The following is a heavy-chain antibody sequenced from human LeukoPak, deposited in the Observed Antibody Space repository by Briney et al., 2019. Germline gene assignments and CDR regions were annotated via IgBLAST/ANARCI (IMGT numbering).Heavy chain of an antibody. CDR2: IYHSGST. V-gene: IGHV4-4*02. Sequence: PSETLSLTCAVSGGSISSSNWWSWVRQPPGKGLEWIGEIYHSGSTNYNPSLKSRVTISVDTSKNQFSLKLSSVTAADTAVYYCARVPYDYYGSGRYYYYGMDVWGQGTTVTVSS. J-gene: IGHJ6*02. CDR1: GGSISSSNW. CDR3: ARVPYDYYGSGRYYYYGMDV. D-gene: IGHD3-10*01.